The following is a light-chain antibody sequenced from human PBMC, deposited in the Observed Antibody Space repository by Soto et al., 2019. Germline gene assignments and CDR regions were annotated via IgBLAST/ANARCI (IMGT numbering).Light chain of an antibody. CDR3: HQFGSSPLDT. V-gene: IGKV3-20*01. CDR2: RAS. Sequence: EIVLTQSPGTLSLSPGERATLSCRASPTISSSFLAWYQQKPGQAPRLLIYRASRRAPGIPARFSGSGSWTDFTLTISRLEPEDFAVYYCHQFGSSPLDTFGPGPKVEIK. CDR1: PTISSSF. J-gene: IGKJ3*01.